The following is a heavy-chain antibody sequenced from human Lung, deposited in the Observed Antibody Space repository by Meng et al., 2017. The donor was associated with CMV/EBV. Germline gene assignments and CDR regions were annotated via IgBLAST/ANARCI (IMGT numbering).Heavy chain of an antibody. CDR2: IQYDGSNK. V-gene: IGHV3-30*02. CDR1: GFAFNSYG. Sequence: SCEASGFAFNSYGMHWVRQAPGKGLAWVAFIQYDGSNKYYADCVKGRFTISRDNSKNTLYVQMNSLRAEDTAVYYCAKDREQWWWGYYGMDIWGQAXTVTVSS. CDR3: AKDREQWWWGYYGMDI. D-gene: IGHD2-15*01. J-gene: IGHJ6*02.